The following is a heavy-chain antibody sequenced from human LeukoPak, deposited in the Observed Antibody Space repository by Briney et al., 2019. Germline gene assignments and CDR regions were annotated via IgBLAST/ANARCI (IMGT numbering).Heavy chain of an antibody. J-gene: IGHJ3*02. CDR2: ISWSSGII. D-gene: IGHD3-3*01. V-gene: IGHV3-9*01. CDR3: AKDTGRPTDAITMEDNAFDI. CDR1: GCTFSSYS. Sequence: PGGSLRLSCAASGCTFSSYSMNWVRQAPGKGLEWVSGISWSSGIIGYADSVKGRFTISRDNAKNSLYLQMDSLRAEDTALYYCAKDTGRPTDAITMEDNAFDIWGQGTMVTVSS.